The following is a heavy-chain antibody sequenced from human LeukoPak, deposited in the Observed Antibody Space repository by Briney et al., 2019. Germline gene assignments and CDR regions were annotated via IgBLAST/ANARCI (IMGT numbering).Heavy chain of an antibody. CDR3: ARDQLYYYDSSGYNNWFDP. CDR2: INPNSGGT. D-gene: IGHD3-22*01. Sequence: ASVTVSCKASGYTFTDYYMHWVRQAPGQGLEWMGWINPNSGGTNYAQKFQGRVTMTRDTSISTAYMELSRLRSDDTAVYYCARDQLYYYDSSGYNNWFDPWGQGTLVTVSS. J-gene: IGHJ5*02. V-gene: IGHV1-2*02. CDR1: GYTFTDYY.